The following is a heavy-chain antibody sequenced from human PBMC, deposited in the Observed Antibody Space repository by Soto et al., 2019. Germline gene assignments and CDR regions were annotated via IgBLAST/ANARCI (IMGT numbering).Heavy chain of an antibody. J-gene: IGHJ5*02. CDR2: INHSGST. Sequence: SETLSLTCGVYGGSFSGHYWSWIRQSPGKGLEWIGEINHSGSTNSNPSLESRLSISVDTSKNQFSLRLSSVTAADTAVYYCARGQRFSDWFDPWGQGTLVTVSS. CDR1: GGSFSGHY. V-gene: IGHV4-34*01. D-gene: IGHD3-3*01. CDR3: ARGQRFSDWFDP.